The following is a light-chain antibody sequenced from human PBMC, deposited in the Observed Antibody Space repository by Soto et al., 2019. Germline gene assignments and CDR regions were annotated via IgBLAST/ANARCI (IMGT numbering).Light chain of an antibody. V-gene: IGKV3-11*01. CDR1: QSVSSY. J-gene: IGKJ4*01. Sequence: EIGLTQSPATLSLSPGERATLSCRASQSVSSYLAWYQQKPGQAPRLLIYDASNRATGIPARFSGSGSGTDFTLTISSLEPEDFAVYYCHQRSNWPLTFGGGTKVDI. CDR3: HQRSNWPLT. CDR2: DAS.